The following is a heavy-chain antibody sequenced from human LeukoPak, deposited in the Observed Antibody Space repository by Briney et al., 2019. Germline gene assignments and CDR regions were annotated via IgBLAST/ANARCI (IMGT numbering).Heavy chain of an antibody. J-gene: IGHJ5*02. CDR1: GFTFSTFA. CDR3: ARDGVEFYNWFDP. V-gene: IGHV3-23*01. CDR2: IFPSGGEI. Sequence: GGSLRLSCAASGFTFSTFAMIWVRQPPGKGLEWVSSIFPSGGEIHYADSVRGRFTISRDNSKSTLSLQMNSLRAEDTAVYYCARDGVEFYNWFDPWGQGTLVTVSS. D-gene: IGHD2-21*01.